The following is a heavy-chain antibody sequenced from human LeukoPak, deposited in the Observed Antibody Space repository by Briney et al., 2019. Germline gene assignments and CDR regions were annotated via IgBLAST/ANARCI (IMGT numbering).Heavy chain of an antibody. CDR2: GNPTSGVT. CDR3: VKGGYCTGGRCYGEYY. Sequence: ASVKGSSNASGDSFSGYYIQWVRQAPGRGLEWMGWGNPTSGVTDYAQKFQGRVTITRDTFITTAYMELSSLRSDDTAMYYCVKGGYCTGGRCYGEYYWGQGTLVTVSS. D-gene: IGHD2-15*01. V-gene: IGHV1-2*02. J-gene: IGHJ4*02. CDR1: GDSFSGYY.